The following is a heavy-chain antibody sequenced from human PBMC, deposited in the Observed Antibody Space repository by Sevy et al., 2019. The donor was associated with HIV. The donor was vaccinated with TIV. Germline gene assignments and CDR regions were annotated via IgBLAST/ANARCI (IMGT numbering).Heavy chain of an antibody. Sequence: GGSLRLSCAASGFTVSSNYMSWVRQAPGKGLEWVSVIYSGGSTYYADSVKGRFTISRDNSKNTLYLQMNSLRAEDTAGYYCARDRSGTTGAYYYYGMDVWGQGTTVTVSS. CDR1: GFTVSSNY. CDR3: ARDRSGTTGAYYYYGMDV. J-gene: IGHJ6*02. V-gene: IGHV3-53*01. D-gene: IGHD1-7*01. CDR2: IYSGGST.